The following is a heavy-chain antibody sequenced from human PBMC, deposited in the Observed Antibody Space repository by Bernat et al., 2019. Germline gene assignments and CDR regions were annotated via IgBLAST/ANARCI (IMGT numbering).Heavy chain of an antibody. Sequence: EVQLLESRGGLVQPGGSLRLFCTASGFTFSTYAMTWVRQAPGKGLEWVSTITDRGGGPYYADSVKGRFTISRDNSKSTLYLQMNSLRAEDTALYYCAKGLASSWPGSDCWGQGTLVTVSS. CDR1: GFTFSTYA. D-gene: IGHD6-13*01. CDR2: ITDRGGGP. J-gene: IGHJ4*02. V-gene: IGHV3-23*01. CDR3: AKGLASSWPGSDC.